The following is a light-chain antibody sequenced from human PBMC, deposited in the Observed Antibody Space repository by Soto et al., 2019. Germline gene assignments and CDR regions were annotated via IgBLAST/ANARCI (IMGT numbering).Light chain of an antibody. CDR3: QQSYGSPRT. V-gene: IGKV1-39*01. Sequence: DIQMTQSPSSLFASVGDRVTITCRASQSISTYLHWYQQKPGKAPKLLIYSASSLQSGVPSRFSGSGSKTDFTLTISSLQPEDFATYYCQQSYGSPRTFGGGTKVEIK. CDR1: QSISTY. CDR2: SAS. J-gene: IGKJ4*01.